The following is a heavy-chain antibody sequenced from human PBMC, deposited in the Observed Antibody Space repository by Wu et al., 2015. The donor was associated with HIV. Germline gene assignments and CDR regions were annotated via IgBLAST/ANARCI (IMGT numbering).Heavy chain of an antibody. Sequence: QIHLVQSGHEMKKPGASVKVTCKASGYTFATYGVNWVRQAPGQGLEWMGWISTSNGDTHYAQKFQARLTLTTDTSTNTVYMELRRLTSDDTALYFCARDQSTSWPHSDYWGQGTLVTVSS. CDR1: GYTFATYG. CDR2: ISTSNGDT. CDR3: ARDQSTSWPHSDY. V-gene: IGHV1-18*01. J-gene: IGHJ4*02. D-gene: IGHD2-2*01.